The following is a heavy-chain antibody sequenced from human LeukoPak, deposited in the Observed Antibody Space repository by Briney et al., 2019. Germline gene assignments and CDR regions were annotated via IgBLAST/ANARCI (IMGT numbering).Heavy chain of an antibody. Sequence: PGGTLRLSCAASGFTFSNYGMSWVRQAPGKGLEWVSVISGSGGSTYYADSVEGRFTISRDNSKNTLYLQMNSLRAEDTAVYYCAKGSRGDILTGYRNWGQGTLVTVSS. V-gene: IGHV3-23*01. CDR3: AKGSRGDILTGYRN. CDR2: ISGSGGST. J-gene: IGHJ4*02. CDR1: GFTFSNYG. D-gene: IGHD3-9*01.